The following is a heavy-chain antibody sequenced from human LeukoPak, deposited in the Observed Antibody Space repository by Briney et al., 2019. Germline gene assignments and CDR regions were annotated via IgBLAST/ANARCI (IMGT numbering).Heavy chain of an antibody. J-gene: IGHJ5*02. V-gene: IGHV3-23*01. CDR1: GFPFSSYG. Sequence: TGGSLRLSCAASGFPFSSYGMRWVRQAPGKGLGWVSGISGSGGSTYYADSLKGRFTITRDKSTNTLYLQMNSPRAEDTAVYYCAKVRIATAVRDWFDPWGQGTLVTVSS. CDR3: AKVRIATAVRDWFDP. D-gene: IGHD6-13*01. CDR2: ISGSGGST.